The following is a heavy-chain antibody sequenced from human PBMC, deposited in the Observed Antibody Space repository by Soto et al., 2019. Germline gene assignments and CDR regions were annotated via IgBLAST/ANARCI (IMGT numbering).Heavy chain of an antibody. CDR3: AGDDYYDSSGYYYYYGMDV. J-gene: IGHJ6*02. V-gene: IGHV1-69*13. D-gene: IGHD3-22*01. Sequence: ASVKVSCKASGGTFSSYAISWVRQAPGQGLEWMGGIIPIFGTANYAQKFQGRVTITADESTSTAYMELSSLRSEDTAVYYCAGDDYYDSSGYYYYYGMDVWGQGTTVTVSS. CDR2: IIPIFGTA. CDR1: GGTFSSYA.